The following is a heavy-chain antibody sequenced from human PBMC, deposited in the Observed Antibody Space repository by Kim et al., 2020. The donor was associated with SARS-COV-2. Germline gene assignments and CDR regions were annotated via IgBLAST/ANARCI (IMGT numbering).Heavy chain of an antibody. Sequence: ASVKVSCKASGYTFTSYYMHWVRQAPGQGLEWMGIINPSGGSTSYAQKFQGRVTMTRDTSTSTVYMELSSLRSEDTAVYYCAREAHQLRLGELSSRGYFDYWGQGTLVTVSS. D-gene: IGHD3-16*02. CDR2: INPSGGST. CDR1: GYTFTSYY. V-gene: IGHV1-46*01. CDR3: AREAHQLRLGELSSRGYFDY. J-gene: IGHJ4*02.